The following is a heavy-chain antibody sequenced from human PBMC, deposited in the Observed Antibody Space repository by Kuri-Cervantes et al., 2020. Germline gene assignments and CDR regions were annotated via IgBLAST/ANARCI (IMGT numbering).Heavy chain of an antibody. J-gene: IGHJ3*01. CDR2: VKGDGSST. CDR1: GFTFSSYS. CDR3: VNDGFDV. V-gene: IGHV3-74*01. Sequence: GESLKISCAASGFTFSSYSMSWVRQAPGKGLMWVSRVKGDGSSTNYADSVKGRFTISRDNAKNTLYLQMDSLRAEDTAVYYCVNDGFDVWGQGTLVTVSS.